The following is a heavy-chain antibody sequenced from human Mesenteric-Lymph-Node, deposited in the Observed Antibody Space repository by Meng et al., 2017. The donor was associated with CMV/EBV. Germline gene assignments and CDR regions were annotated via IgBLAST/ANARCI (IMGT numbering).Heavy chain of an antibody. Sequence: GESLKISCEASGFTFSNSWLHWVRQAPGKGLVWVSRINTDGTSTTYADSVKGRFTISRDNAKNTLSLEMNNLRAEDTAVYYCARDYSPGFFDYWGQGTLVTVSS. J-gene: IGHJ4*02. CDR2: INTDGTST. D-gene: IGHD5-18*01. V-gene: IGHV3-74*01. CDR3: ARDYSPGFFDY. CDR1: GFTFSNSW.